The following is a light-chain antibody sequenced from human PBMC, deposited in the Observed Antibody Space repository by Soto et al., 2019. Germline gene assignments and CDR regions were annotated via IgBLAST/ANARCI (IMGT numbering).Light chain of an antibody. CDR3: SSYTSSSNLDV. Sequence: QSALTQPASLSGSPGQSITISCTGTSSDVGGYNYVSWYQQHPGKAPKLMIYEVSNRPSGVSNRFSGSKSGNTASLTISGLQAEDEADYYCSSYTSSSNLDVFGTGTKVTVL. CDR2: EVS. J-gene: IGLJ1*01. V-gene: IGLV2-14*01. CDR1: SSDVGGYNY.